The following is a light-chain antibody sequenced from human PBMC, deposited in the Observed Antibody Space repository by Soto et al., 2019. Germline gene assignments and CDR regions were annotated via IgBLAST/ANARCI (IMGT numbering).Light chain of an antibody. CDR2: GAS. CDR3: QQYGSSPLT. V-gene: IGKV3-20*01. J-gene: IGKJ4*01. Sequence: EIVLTQSPGTLSLSPGEGATLSCRASQSVSSSYLAWYQQKPGQAPRLLIYGASSRATGIPDRFSGSGSGTDFTLTISRLEPEDFAVYYCQQYGSSPLTFGGGSIV. CDR1: QSVSSSY.